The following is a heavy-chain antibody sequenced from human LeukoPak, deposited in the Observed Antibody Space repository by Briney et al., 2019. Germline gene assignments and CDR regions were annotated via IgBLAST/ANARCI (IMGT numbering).Heavy chain of an antibody. CDR1: GYTFTGYY. CDR3: AGDRNYYDSSGYQKAFDY. CDR2: INPNSGGT. Sequence: GASVKVSCKASGYTFTGYYMHWVRQAPGQGLEWMGWINPNSGGTNYAQKFQGRVTMTRDTSISTAYMELSRLRSDDTAVYYCAGDRNYYDSSGYQKAFDYWGQGTLVTVSS. J-gene: IGHJ4*02. D-gene: IGHD3-22*01. V-gene: IGHV1-2*02.